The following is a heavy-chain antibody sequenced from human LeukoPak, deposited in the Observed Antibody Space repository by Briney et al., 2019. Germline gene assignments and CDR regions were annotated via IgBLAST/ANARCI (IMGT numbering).Heavy chain of an antibody. D-gene: IGHD6-19*01. V-gene: IGHV1-46*01. J-gene: IGHJ4*02. Sequence: ASVKVSCKASGYTFTSYYMHWVRLAPGQGLEWMGIINPSGGSTSYAQKFQGRVTMTRDTSTSTVYMELSSLRSEDTAVYYCARGRTVTSRRIAVAGTFDYWGQGTLVTVSS. CDR3: ARGRTVTSRRIAVAGTFDY. CDR1: GYTFTSYY. CDR2: INPSGGST.